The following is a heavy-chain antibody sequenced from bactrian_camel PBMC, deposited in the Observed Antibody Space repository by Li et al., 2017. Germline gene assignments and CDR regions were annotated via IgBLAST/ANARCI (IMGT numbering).Heavy chain of an antibody. J-gene: IGHJ4*01. Sequence: DVQLVESGGGSVQAGGSLRLSCAFSGYTYSGHCMGWFRQAPGKEREGVATIHDGRPTYADSAKGRFTIDRDNAKKTVYLQMDNLKPEDTASYVCAAQGPFVNSPRGVYCTPDPQYGTYGQGTQVTVS. V-gene: IGHV3S67*01. D-gene: IGHD7*01. CDR2: IHDGRP. CDR1: GYTYSGHC.